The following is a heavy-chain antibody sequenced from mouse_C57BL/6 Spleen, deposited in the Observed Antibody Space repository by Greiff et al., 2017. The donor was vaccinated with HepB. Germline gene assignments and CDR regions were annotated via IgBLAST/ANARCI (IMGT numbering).Heavy chain of an antibody. D-gene: IGHD2-2*01. CDR3: AREGLRDYFDY. J-gene: IGHJ2*01. CDR1: GYTFTSYW. V-gene: IGHV1-61*01. CDR2: IYPSDSET. Sequence: QVQLQQPGAELVRPGSSVKLSCKASGYTFTSYWMDWVKQRPGQGLEWIGNIYPSDSETHYNQKFKDKATLTVDKSFSTAYMQLSSLTSEDSAVYYCAREGLRDYFDYWGQGTTLTVSS.